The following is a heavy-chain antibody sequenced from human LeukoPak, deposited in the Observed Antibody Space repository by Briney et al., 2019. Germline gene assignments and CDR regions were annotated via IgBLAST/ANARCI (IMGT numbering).Heavy chain of an antibody. CDR3: AKHWGYMYYFDY. Sequence: PGGSLRLSCAASGFTFSSYAMSWVRQAPGKGLEWVSAISGSGGSTYSADAVKGRFTITRDNSKNTLYLQMTSLRAEDTAVYYCAKHWGYMYYFDYWGQGTLVTVSS. J-gene: IGHJ4*02. CDR1: GFTFSSYA. V-gene: IGHV3-23*01. CDR2: ISGSGGST. D-gene: IGHD7-27*01.